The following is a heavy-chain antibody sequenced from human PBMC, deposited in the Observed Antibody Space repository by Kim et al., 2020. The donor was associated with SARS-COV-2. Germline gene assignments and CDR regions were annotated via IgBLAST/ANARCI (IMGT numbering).Heavy chain of an antibody. V-gene: IGHV3-23*01. Sequence: YATSGRGRFTTSRENSKTTLYLRMNSLSAEDTAVYYCAKGTDSSSWYLFYWGQGTLVTVSS. CDR3: AKGTDSSSWYLFY. D-gene: IGHD6-13*01. J-gene: IGHJ4*02.